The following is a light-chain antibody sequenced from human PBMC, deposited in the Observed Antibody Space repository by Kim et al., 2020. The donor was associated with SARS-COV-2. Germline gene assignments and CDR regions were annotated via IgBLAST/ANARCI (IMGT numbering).Light chain of an antibody. J-gene: IGLJ2*01. V-gene: IGLV1-40*01. CDR1: SSSIGAGSM. CDR2: DKN. CDR3: QSYDRLSASVV. Sequence: MFTTSCTGNSSSIGAGSMVHWYRQTPGTAPKLLIQDKNNRPSGVPDRFSGSKPGTSASLAITGLQAEDEADYYCQSYDRLSASVVFGGGTQLTVL.